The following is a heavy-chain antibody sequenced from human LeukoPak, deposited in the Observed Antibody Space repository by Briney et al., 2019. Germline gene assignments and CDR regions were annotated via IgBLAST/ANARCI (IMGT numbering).Heavy chain of an antibody. Sequence: PGGSLRLSCAASGFTFSSYEMNWVRQARGKGLEWVSYISSSGSTIYYEDSVKGRFTIYRDKDKNSLYLQMNSLRAEDRAVYYCARDGYNFFHWGQGTLVTVSS. CDR2: ISSSGSTI. D-gene: IGHD5-24*01. CDR1: GFTFSSYE. J-gene: IGHJ4*02. CDR3: ARDGYNFFH. V-gene: IGHV3-48*03.